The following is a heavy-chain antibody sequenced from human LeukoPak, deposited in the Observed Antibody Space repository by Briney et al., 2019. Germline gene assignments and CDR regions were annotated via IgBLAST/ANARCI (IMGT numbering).Heavy chain of an antibody. CDR2: IIPIFGTA. CDR3: ARGIVSSWTTGYFDY. V-gene: IGHV1-69*05. CDR1: GGTFSSYA. J-gene: IGHJ4*02. D-gene: IGHD6-13*01. Sequence: SVKVSCKASGGTFSSYAISWVRQAPGQGLEWMGGIIPIFGTANYAQKFQGRVTITTDESTSTAYMELSSLRSEDTAVYYCARGIVSSWTTGYFDYWGQGTLVTVSS.